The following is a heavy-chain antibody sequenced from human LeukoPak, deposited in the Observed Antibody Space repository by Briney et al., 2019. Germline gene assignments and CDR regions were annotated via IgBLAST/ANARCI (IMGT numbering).Heavy chain of an antibody. Sequence: GESLKISCKGSGYSFTSYWIGWVRQMPGKGLEWMGTIYPGDSDTRYSPSFQGQVTISADKSISTAYLQWSSLKASDTAMYYCARLQWELLSYYYMDVWGKGTTVTVSS. CDR2: IYPGDSDT. D-gene: IGHD1-26*01. J-gene: IGHJ6*03. V-gene: IGHV5-51*01. CDR3: ARLQWELLSYYYMDV. CDR1: GYSFTSYW.